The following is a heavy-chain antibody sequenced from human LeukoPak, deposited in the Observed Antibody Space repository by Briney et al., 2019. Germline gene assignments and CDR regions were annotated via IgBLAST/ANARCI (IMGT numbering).Heavy chain of an antibody. CDR2: ISGSGGST. V-gene: IGHV3-23*01. CDR1: GFTFSSYA. Sequence: GGSLRLSCAASGFTFSSYAMSWVRQAPGKGLEWVSAISGSGGSTYYADSVKGRFTISRDNSKNTLYLQMNSLRAEDTAVYYCARQSQMYYYDSSGYYDYWGQGTLVTVSS. CDR3: ARQSQMYYYDSSGYYDY. D-gene: IGHD3-22*01. J-gene: IGHJ4*02.